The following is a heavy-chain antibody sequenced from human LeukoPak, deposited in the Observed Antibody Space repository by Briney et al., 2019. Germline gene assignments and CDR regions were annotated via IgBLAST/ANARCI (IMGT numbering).Heavy chain of an antibody. D-gene: IGHD5-12*01. CDR2: INPNSGGT. CDR1: GYTFTGYY. CDR3: ARDPPIVATIGSY. V-gene: IGHV1-2*02. Sequence: ASVKVSCKASGYTFTGYYMHWVRQAPGQGLEWMGWINPNSGGTNYAQKFQGRVTMTRDTSISTAYMELSRLRSDDTAVYYCARDPPIVATIGSYWGQGTLVTVSS. J-gene: IGHJ4*02.